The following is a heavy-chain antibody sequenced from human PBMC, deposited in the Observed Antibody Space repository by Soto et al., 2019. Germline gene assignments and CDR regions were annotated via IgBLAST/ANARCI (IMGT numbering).Heavy chain of an antibody. CDR1: GGSISSSSYY. V-gene: IGHV4-39*01. D-gene: IGHD3-9*01. CDR2: IYYSGST. Sequence: PSETLSLTCTVSGGSISSSSYYWGWIRQPPGKGLEWIGSIYYSGSTYYNPSLKSRVTISVDTSKNQFSLKLSSVTAADTAVYYCARLPILNDILTGYHTTYFDYWGQGTLVTGSS. J-gene: IGHJ4*02. CDR3: ARLPILNDILTGYHTTYFDY.